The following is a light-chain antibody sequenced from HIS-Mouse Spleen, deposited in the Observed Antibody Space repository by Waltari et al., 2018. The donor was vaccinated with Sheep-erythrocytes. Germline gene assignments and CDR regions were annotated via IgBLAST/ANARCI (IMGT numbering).Light chain of an antibody. CDR3: CSYAGSYNHV. Sequence: SYELTQPPSVSVSPGQTASITCSGDKLGDKYACWYQQKPGQSPVLVIYQDSKRPSGIPERVSGANSGNTATLTISGTQAMDEADYYCCSYAGSYNHVFATGTKVTVL. J-gene: IGLJ1*01. CDR1: KLGDKY. CDR2: QDS. V-gene: IGLV3-1*01.